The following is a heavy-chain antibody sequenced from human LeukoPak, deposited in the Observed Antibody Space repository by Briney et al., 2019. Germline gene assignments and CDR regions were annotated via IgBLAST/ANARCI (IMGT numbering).Heavy chain of an antibody. CDR2: IHSDGTRA. CDR1: RFTFSNYW. V-gene: IGHV3-74*01. CDR3: NFAPTPGY. Sequence: GGSLRLSCAASRFTFSNYWMNWVRQAPGKRLVGVSGIHSDGTRATYADSVKGRFTIPRDNAKNTLYLQMNSLRAEDTAVYYSNFAPTPGYWGKGNLLTVSS. J-gene: IGHJ4*02. D-gene: IGHD1-1*01.